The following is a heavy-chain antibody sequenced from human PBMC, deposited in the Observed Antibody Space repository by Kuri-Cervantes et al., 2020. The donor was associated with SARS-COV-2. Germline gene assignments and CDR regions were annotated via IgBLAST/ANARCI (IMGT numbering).Heavy chain of an antibody. J-gene: IGHJ6*03. CDR1: GFTFSSYA. CDR3: TTDGVPSGSYYFLDYYYYMDV. D-gene: IGHD1-26*01. CDR2: ISGSGGST. Sequence: GGSLRLSCAASGFTFSSYAMSWVRQAPGKGLEWVSAISGSGGSTYYADSVKGRFTISRDNSKNTLYLQMNSLRAEDTAVYYCTTDGVPSGSYYFLDYYYYMDVWGKGTTVTVSS. V-gene: IGHV3-23*01.